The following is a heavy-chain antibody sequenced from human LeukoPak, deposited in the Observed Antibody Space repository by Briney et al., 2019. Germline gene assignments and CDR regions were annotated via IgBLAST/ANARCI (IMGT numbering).Heavy chain of an antibody. CDR2: INPDDGST. CDR3: ARSIISTIFGVVINCAFDY. CDR1: GFTFRKYW. Sequence: GGSLRLSCTASGFTFRKYWLHWVRQAPGKGLVWVSRINPDDGSTSYADSVKGRFTISRDSAKSTLYLQMNSLRAEDTAVYYCARSIISTIFGVVINCAFDYWGQGTLVTVSS. D-gene: IGHD3-3*01. J-gene: IGHJ4*02. V-gene: IGHV3-74*01.